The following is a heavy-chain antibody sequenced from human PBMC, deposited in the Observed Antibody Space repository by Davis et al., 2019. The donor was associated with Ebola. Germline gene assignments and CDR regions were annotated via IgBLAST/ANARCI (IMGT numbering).Heavy chain of an antibody. CDR2: TYYSSKWSN. D-gene: IGHD3-10*01. J-gene: IGHJ6*02. CDR1: GDTVSGGSGA. CDR3: VRGWFRSGMDV. V-gene: IGHV6-1*01. Sequence: PSETLSLTCALSGDTVSGGSGAWNWIRQSPSRGLEWLGRTYYSSKWSNDYAASVKSRITVNPDTSKNQFSLPLNSVTPEDTAIYYCVRGWFRSGMDVWGQGTTVTVSS.